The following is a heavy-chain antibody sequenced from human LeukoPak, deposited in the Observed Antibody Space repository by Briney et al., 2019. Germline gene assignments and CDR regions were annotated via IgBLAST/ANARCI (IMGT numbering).Heavy chain of an antibody. CDR3: ARDYDPFDY. D-gene: IGHD3-22*01. V-gene: IGHV3-7*01. CDR1: GFTFSSNW. CDR2: IKQDGSEK. J-gene: IGHJ4*02. Sequence: GGSLRLSCAASGFTFSSNWMSWVRQAPGKGLEWVANIKQDGSEKYYVDSVKGRFTISRDNAKNSLCLQMNSLRAEDTAVYYCARDYDPFDYWGQGTLVTVSS.